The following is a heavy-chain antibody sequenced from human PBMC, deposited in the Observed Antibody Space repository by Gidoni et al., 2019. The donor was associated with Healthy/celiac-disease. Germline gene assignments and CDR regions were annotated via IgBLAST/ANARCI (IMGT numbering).Heavy chain of an antibody. V-gene: IGHV3-30*18. D-gene: IGHD1-26*01. CDR3: AKDSGSYFFDY. CDR2: ISYDGSNK. CDR1: GFTFSSYG. J-gene: IGHJ4*02. Sequence: VQLVESGGGVVQPGRSLRLSCAASGFTFSSYGMHWVRQAPGKGLEWVAVISYDGSNKYYADSVKGRFTISRDNSKNTLYLQMNSLRAEDTAVYYCAKDSGSYFFDYWGQGTLVTVSS.